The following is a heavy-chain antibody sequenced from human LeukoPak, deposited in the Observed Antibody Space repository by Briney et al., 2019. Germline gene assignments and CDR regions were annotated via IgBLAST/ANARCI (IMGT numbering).Heavy chain of an antibody. CDR1: GGSISSGGYY. CDR3: ASGVGMAAIVLGY. Sequence: SETLSLTCTVSGGSISSGGYYWSWIRQHPGKGLEWIGYIYYSGSTYYNPSLKSRVTISVDTSKNQFSLKLSSATAADTAVYYCASGVGMAAIVLGYWGQGTLVTVSS. V-gene: IGHV4-31*03. J-gene: IGHJ4*02. D-gene: IGHD5-24*01. CDR2: IYYSGST.